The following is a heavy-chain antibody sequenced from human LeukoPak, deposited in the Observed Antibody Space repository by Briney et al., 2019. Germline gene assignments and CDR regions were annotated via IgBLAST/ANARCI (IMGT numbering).Heavy chain of an antibody. J-gene: IGHJ1*01. V-gene: IGHV3-30-3*01. CDR2: ISYDGSNK. CDR3: ARERGGDYYDSSGYYGPYFQH. D-gene: IGHD3-22*01. Sequence: GGYLRLSCAASGFTFSSYAMHWVRQAPGKGLEWVAVISYDGSNKYYADSVKGRFTISRDNSKNTLYLQMNSLRAEDTAVYYCARERGGDYYDSSGYYGPYFQHWGQGTLVTVSS. CDR1: GFTFSSYA.